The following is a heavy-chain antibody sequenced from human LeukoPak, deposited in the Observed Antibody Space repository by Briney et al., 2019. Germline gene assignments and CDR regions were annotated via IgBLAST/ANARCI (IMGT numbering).Heavy chain of an antibody. CDR1: GGSFSGYY. CDR2: INHSGST. Sequence: SETLSLTCAVYGGSFSGYYWSWIRQPPGKGLEWIGEINHSGSTNYNPSLKSRVTISVDTSKNQFSLKLSSVTAADTAVYYCARRERWIQLRPTPGGVDYWGQGTLVTVSS. J-gene: IGHJ4*02. D-gene: IGHD5-18*01. V-gene: IGHV4-34*01. CDR3: ARRERWIQLRPTPGGVDY.